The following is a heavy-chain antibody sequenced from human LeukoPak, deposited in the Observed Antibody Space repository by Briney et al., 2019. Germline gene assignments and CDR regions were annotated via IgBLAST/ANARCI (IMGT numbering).Heavy chain of an antibody. CDR3: VRTLGAVLDSRYWFDP. CDR1: GYTFSNFY. J-gene: IGHJ5*02. D-gene: IGHD3-16*01. CDR2: VNPSGVGT. Sequence: ASVKISCKASGYTFSNFYMHWVRQAPGQGFEWMGVVNPSGVGTSYAQTFQARLTMTRDMSTTTVYMELSSLRSEDTAVYYCVRTLGAVLDSRYWFDPWGQGTLVTVSS. V-gene: IGHV1-46*01.